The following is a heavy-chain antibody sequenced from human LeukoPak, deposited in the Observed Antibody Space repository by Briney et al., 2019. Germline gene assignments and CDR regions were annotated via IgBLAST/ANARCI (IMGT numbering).Heavy chain of an antibody. CDR1: GGSISSRSYS. CDR3: AKGYTNGVNQEVWLDP. CDR2: MYYSGNT. V-gene: IGHV4-39*07. D-gene: IGHD2-8*01. J-gene: IGHJ5*02. Sequence: AETLSLTCTVSGGSISSRSYSWGWLRQPPGRGGEGVGSMYYSGNTYYNPSLKRRLPMSVDTSKTQFSLKLSSVTAADTAVYFCAKGYTNGVNQEVWLDPWGQGTLVTVSS.